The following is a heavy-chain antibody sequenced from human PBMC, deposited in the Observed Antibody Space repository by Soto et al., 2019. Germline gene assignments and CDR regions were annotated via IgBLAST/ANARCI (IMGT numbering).Heavy chain of an antibody. CDR3: VKAGGKLSTPFDP. Sequence: QVQLVESGGGVVQPGTSLRLSCAASGFTFIYGMHWVRQAPGKGLEWVSFISYDGNIKYYADSVKGRFTVSKDNSGNTLHLEMSSLRIEDTAFYYCVKAGGKLSTPFDPWGQGTLVTVSP. D-gene: IGHD2-15*01. V-gene: IGHV3-30*18. CDR1: GFTFIYG. CDR2: ISYDGNIK. J-gene: IGHJ5*02.